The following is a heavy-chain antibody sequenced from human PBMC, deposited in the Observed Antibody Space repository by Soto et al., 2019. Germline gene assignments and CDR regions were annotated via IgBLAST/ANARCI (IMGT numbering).Heavy chain of an antibody. CDR2: VYYSGTT. CDR3: ARLFAVGWWGVSYPYHYLDV. V-gene: IGHV4-59*08. CDR1: GSSISGYY. D-gene: IGHD2-15*01. J-gene: IGHJ6*03. Sequence: PSETLSLTCTVSGSSISGYYWSWIRQSPGKGLEWIGYVYYSGTTNYNPSLKSRVTISVDTSRNQFSLNVNSVTAADTAGYYCARLFAVGWWGVSYPYHYLDVWGIGSTVTVSS.